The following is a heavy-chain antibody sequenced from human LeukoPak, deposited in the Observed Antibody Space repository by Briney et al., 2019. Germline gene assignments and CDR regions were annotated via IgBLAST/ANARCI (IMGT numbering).Heavy chain of an antibody. D-gene: IGHD3-3*01. CDR3: ARGPDYDFWSGDRREDLGMDV. Sequence: ASVKVSCKASGYTFTSYYMHWVRQAPGQGREWMGIINPSGGSTSYAQKFQGRVTMTRDTSTSTVYMELSSLRSEDTAVYYCARGPDYDFWSGDRREDLGMDVWGQGTTVTVSS. CDR1: GYTFTSYY. V-gene: IGHV1-46*01. J-gene: IGHJ6*02. CDR2: INPSGGST.